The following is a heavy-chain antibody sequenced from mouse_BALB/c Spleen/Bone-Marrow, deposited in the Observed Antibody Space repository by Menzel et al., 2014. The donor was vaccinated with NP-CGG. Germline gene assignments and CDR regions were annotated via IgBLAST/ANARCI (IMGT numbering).Heavy chain of an antibody. V-gene: IGHV1-87*01. CDR1: GYTFTSYW. J-gene: IGHJ3*01. CDR3: ARTWEFAY. CDR2: IYPGDGDT. D-gene: IGHD4-1*01. Sequence: SGAELARPGASVKLFCKASGYTFTSYWMQWVKQRPGQGLEWIGAIYPGDGDTRYTQKFKGKATLTADKSSSTAYMQLGSLASEDSAVYYCARTWEFAYWGQGTLVTVSA.